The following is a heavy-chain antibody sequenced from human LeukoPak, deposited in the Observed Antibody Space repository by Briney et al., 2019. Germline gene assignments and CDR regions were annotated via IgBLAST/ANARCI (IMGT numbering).Heavy chain of an antibody. V-gene: IGHV4-34*01. J-gene: IGHJ1*01. CDR2: INHSGST. CDR1: GGSFSGYY. CDR3: ARVDYDRSGEDANAEYFQH. D-gene: IGHD3-22*01. Sequence: SETLSLTCAVYGGSFSGYYWSWIRQPPGKGLEWIGEINHSGSTNYNPSLKSRVTISVDTSKNQFSLKLSSVTAADTAIYYCARVDYDRSGEDANAEYFQHWGQGTLVTVSS.